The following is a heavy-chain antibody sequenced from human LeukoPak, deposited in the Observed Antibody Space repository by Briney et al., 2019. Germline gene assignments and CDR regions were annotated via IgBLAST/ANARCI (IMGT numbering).Heavy chain of an antibody. Sequence: GGSLRLPCAASGFTFSSHAMNWVRQAPGKGLEWVSAISSSGTVTYYADSMKGRFTISRDNSKNTVYLQMNSLRADDTAVYYCAKVPRNSWTFFDYWGQGTLVTVSS. CDR3: AKVPRNSWTFFDY. CDR2: ISSSGTVT. D-gene: IGHD3/OR15-3a*01. CDR1: GFTFSSHA. J-gene: IGHJ4*02. V-gene: IGHV3-23*01.